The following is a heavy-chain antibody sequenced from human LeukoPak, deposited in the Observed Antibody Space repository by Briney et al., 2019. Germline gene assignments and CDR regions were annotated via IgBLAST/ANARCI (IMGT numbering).Heavy chain of an antibody. CDR2: ISGSGGST. J-gene: IGHJ4*02. D-gene: IGHD5-24*01. CDR1: GFTFSTYA. CDR3: ANTPGVEMATIV. V-gene: IGHV3-23*01. Sequence: PGGSLRLSCAASGFTFSTYAMSWVRQAPGKGLEWVSTISGSGGSTYYADSVRGRFTISRDISRNTLHLRMNSLRAEDTAVYYCANTPGVEMATIVWGQGTLVTVSS.